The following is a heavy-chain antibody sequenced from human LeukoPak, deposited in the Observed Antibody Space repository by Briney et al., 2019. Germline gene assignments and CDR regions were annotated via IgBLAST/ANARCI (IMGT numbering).Heavy chain of an antibody. V-gene: IGHV4-39*01. CDR3: AAPPATYCSSTSCYTGIRDY. Sequence: PSETLSLTCTVSGGSISSSSYYWGWIRQPPGKGLEWIVSICYSGSTYYNPSLKSRVTISVDTSRNQFSLKLSSVTAADTAVYYCAAPPATYCSSTSCYTGIRDYWGQGTLVTVSS. CDR2: ICYSGST. D-gene: IGHD2-2*02. J-gene: IGHJ4*02. CDR1: GGSISSSSYY.